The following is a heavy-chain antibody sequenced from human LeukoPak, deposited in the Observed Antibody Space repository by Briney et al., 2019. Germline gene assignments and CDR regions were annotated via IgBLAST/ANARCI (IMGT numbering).Heavy chain of an antibody. J-gene: IGHJ6*03. D-gene: IGHD3-3*01. CDR3: ARDQPDYDFWSGSYYYYMDV. V-gene: IGHV3-7*01. CDR2: IKQDGSEK. CDR1: GFTFSSYW. Sequence: PGGSLRLSCAASGFTFSSYWMSWVRQAPGKGLEWVANIKQDGSEKYYVDSVKGRFTISRDNAKNSLYLQMNSLRAEDTAVYYCARDQPDYDFWSGSYYYYMDVWGKGTTVTVSS.